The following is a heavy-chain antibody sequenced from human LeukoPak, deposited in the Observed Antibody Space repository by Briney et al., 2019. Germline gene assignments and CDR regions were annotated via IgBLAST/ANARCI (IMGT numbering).Heavy chain of an antibody. Sequence: SETLSLTCTVSSGSLGSYYWNWLRQPPGKGLEWIGYIYYSGSTNYNPSLKSRVTISVDTSKNQFSLKLSSVTAADTAVYYCARALSSGWRKYYFDYWGQGTLVTVSS. CDR3: ARALSSGWRKYYFDY. V-gene: IGHV4-59*01. J-gene: IGHJ4*02. CDR2: IYYSGST. D-gene: IGHD6-19*01. CDR1: SGSLGSYY.